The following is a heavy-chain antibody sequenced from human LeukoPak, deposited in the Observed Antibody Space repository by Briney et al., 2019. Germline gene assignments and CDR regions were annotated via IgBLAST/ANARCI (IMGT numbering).Heavy chain of an antibody. CDR2: TSGSGGST. J-gene: IGHJ4*02. V-gene: IGHV3-23*01. CDR3: AKDLAIYDSIYFDY. Sequence: QPGGSMRLSCAASGFTFSSYTMSWVRQAPGKGLEWVSATSGSGGSTYYADSVKGRFTISRDNSKNTLYLQMNGLRAEDTAVYYCAKDLAIYDSIYFDYWGQGTLVTVSS. D-gene: IGHD3-22*01. CDR1: GFTFSSYT.